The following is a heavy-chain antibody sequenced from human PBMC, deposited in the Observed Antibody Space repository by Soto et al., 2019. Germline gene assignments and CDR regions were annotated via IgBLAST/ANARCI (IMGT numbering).Heavy chain of an antibody. Sequence: GESLKISCKGSGYTFTNYWIGWVRQMPGKGLEWMGIIYPGDSDTKYNPSFQGQVTISADKSITTTYLQWSSLKASDTAIYYCAASIFYYGMDVWGQGTLVTVSS. J-gene: IGHJ6*02. CDR3: AASIFYYGMDV. CDR2: IYPGDSDT. V-gene: IGHV5-51*01. CDR1: GYTFTNYW.